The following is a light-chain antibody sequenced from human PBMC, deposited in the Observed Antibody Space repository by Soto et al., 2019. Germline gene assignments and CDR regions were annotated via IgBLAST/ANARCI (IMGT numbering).Light chain of an antibody. CDR1: PSVTNY. J-gene: IGKJ5*01. CDR2: GAF. Sequence: EVVVTQSPATLSLSPGERATLSCRASPSVTNYLAWYQQKPGQPPRLLIYGAFNRAAGIPARFSGSGSGTDFTLTISSLEPEDAAVYYCQQRNIGPPVTFGPGTQVEIK. V-gene: IGKV3-11*01. CDR3: QQRNIGPPVT.